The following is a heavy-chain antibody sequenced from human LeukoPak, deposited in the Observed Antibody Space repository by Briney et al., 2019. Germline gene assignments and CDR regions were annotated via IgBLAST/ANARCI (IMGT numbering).Heavy chain of an antibody. J-gene: IGHJ4*02. CDR2: IYNSGAKI. CDR3: GKDGAPDSGWDLDY. V-gene: IGHV3-23*01. Sequence: GGSLRLSCAVSGLTFSTYSMTWVRQGQGKGLEGVSSIYNSGAKIFYADSVRGRFTIYRHNSKNMLYLQMNSLRVEDTYVYYCGKDGAPDSGWDLDYWGQGTLVTVSS. D-gene: IGHD6-19*01. CDR1: GLTFSTYS.